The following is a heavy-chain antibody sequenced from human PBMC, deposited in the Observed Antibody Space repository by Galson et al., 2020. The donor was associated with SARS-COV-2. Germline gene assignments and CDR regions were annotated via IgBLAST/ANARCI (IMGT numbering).Heavy chain of an antibody. D-gene: IGHD2-21*01. V-gene: IGHV3-30*18. CDR3: AKTYCGGDCQSQPFVGSDAFDI. CDR1: GFTFSSYG. Sequence: GGTLRLSCAASGFTFSSYGMHWVRQAPGKGLEWVAVISYDGSNQYYADSVTGRFTLSRDNYKNTLYLQMNSLRAEDTAVNYCAKTYCGGDCQSQPFVGSDAFDIWCQGTMVTVSS. J-gene: IGHJ3*02. CDR2: ISYDGSNQ.